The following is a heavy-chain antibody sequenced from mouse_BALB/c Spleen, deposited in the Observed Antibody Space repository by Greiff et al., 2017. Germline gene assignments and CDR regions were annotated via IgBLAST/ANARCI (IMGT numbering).Heavy chain of an antibody. CDR1: GFNIKDYY. D-gene: IGHD2-4*01. CDR3: ARGGYYDYDDAMDY. J-gene: IGHJ4*01. CDR2: IDPENGNT. Sequence: VQLQQSGAELVRPGALVKLSCKASGFNIKDYYMHWVKQRPEQGLEWIGWIDPENGNTIYDPKFQGKASITADTSSNTAYLQLSSLTSEDTAVYYCARGGYYDYDDAMDYWGQGTSVTVSS. V-gene: IGHV14-1*02.